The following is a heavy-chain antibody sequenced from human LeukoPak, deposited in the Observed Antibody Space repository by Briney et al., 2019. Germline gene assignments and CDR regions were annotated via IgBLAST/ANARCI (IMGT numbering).Heavy chain of an antibody. J-gene: IGHJ4*02. D-gene: IGHD5/OR15-5a*01. CDR1: GFPFTVYP. CDR2: SSSDETYK. V-gene: IGHV3-30-3*01. Sequence: GGSLRLSCAASGFPFTVYPTHWVRQAPGKGLEWESVSSSDETYKFYAGSVRGRFTISRDNSKNRLYLQMSDLRAEDTAVYFCARSVSGVWLFDYWGRGTLVTVSS. CDR3: ARSVSGVWLFDY.